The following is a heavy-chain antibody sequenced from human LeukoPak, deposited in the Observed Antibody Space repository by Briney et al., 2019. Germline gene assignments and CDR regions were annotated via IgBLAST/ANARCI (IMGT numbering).Heavy chain of an antibody. CDR1: GGSISSSSYY. D-gene: IGHD3-22*01. CDR3: AGGYYDSSGYRRLDY. V-gene: IGHV4-39*07. J-gene: IGHJ4*02. Sequence: SETLSLTCTVSGGSISSSSYYCGWIRQPPGKGLEWIGSIYYSGSTYYNPSLKSRVTISGDTSKNQFSLKLSSVTAADTAVYYCAGGYYDSSGYRRLDYWGQGTLVTVSS. CDR2: IYYSGST.